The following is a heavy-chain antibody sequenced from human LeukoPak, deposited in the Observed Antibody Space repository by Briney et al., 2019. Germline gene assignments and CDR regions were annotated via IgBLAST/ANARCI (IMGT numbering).Heavy chain of an antibody. Sequence: WASVKVSCKASGYTFTSYGISWVRQASGQGLEWMGWISAYNGNTNYAQKLQGRVTMTTDTSTSTAYMELRSLRSDDTAVYYCARFGLGKHIEVAGIPFDIWGQGTMVTVSS. CDR2: ISAYNGNT. CDR3: ARFGLGKHIEVAGIPFDI. D-gene: IGHD6-19*01. V-gene: IGHV1-18*01. CDR1: GYTFTSYG. J-gene: IGHJ3*02.